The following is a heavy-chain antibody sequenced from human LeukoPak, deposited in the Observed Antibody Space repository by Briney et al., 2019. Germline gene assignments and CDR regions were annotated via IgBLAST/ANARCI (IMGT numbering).Heavy chain of an antibody. CDR1: GFTFSSYA. CDR3: ARDRDIVVVPAAPTPDY. CDR2: ISYDGSNK. J-gene: IGHJ4*02. V-gene: IGHV3-30-3*01. D-gene: IGHD2-2*01. Sequence: GGSLRLSCAASGFTFSSYAMHWVRQAPGKGLEWVAVISYDGSNKYYADSVKGRFTISRDNSKNTLYLQMNSLRAEDTAVYYCARDRDIVVVPAAPTPDYWGQGALVTVSS.